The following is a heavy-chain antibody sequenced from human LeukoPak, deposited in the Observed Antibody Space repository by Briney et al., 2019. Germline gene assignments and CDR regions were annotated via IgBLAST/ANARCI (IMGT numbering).Heavy chain of an antibody. CDR2: INPNSGGT. D-gene: IGHD5-18*01. J-gene: IGHJ4*02. CDR1: GYTFTGYY. Sequence: ASVKVSCKASGYTFTGYYMHWVRQAPGQGLEWMGWINPNSGGTNYAQKFQGRVTMTRDTSISTAYMELSRLRSDDTAVYFCIRDSGYSYGDDFHYWGQGTLVTVSS. V-gene: IGHV1-2*02. CDR3: IRDSGYSYGDDFHY.